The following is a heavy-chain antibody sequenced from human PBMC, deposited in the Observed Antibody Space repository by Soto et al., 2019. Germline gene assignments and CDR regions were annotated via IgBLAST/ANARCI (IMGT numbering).Heavy chain of an antibody. Sequence: EVQLVDSGGGLVQPGGSLRLSCAASEFTFRSYWMHWVRQSPGRGLVWVSRISGDGSSTTYADSVRGRFTISRDNAKNTVYLQMNNLRVEDKAVYYCADGGEWSFNFEYWGQGTLVTVFS. D-gene: IGHD3-3*01. CDR1: EFTFRSYW. J-gene: IGHJ4*02. CDR3: ADGGEWSFNFEY. V-gene: IGHV3-74*01. CDR2: ISGDGSST.